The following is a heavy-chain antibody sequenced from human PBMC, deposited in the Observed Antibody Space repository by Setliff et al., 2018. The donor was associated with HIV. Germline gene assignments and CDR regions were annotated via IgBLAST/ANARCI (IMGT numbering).Heavy chain of an antibody. V-gene: IGHV3-15*01. CDR2: IKSKADGGAT. J-gene: IGHJ4*02. CDR3: TTDLIIRGVIIDGALR. Sequence: GGSLRLSCAVSGITFGNAWMSWVRQAPGKGLEWVGRIKSKADGGATDYAAPVKGRFSISRDDSKNMLYLQMNSLETEDTAVYYCTTDLIIRGVIIDGALRWGQGTLVTVPQ. CDR1: GITFGNAW. D-gene: IGHD3-10*01.